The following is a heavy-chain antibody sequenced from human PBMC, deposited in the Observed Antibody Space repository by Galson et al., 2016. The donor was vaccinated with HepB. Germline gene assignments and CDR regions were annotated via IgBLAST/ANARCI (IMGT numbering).Heavy chain of an antibody. CDR1: GFTFGRHG. D-gene: IGHD2-21*01. Sequence: SLRLSCAASGFTFGRHGMHWVRQAPGKGLEWMAAIWFDGSNKYYADSVKGRFTISRDNSENTLYLQMDSLRAEDTAVYYCARVGDLGGDYFVYWGRGTLVTVSS. CDR2: IWFDGSNK. V-gene: IGHV3-33*08. J-gene: IGHJ4*02. CDR3: ARVGDLGGDYFVY.